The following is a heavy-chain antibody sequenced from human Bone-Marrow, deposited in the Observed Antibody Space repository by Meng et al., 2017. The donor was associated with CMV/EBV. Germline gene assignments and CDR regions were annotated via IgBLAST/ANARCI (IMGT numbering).Heavy chain of an antibody. Sequence: SETLSLTCTVSGGSISSYYRSWIRQPPGKGLEWIGYIYYSGSTNYNPSLKSRVTISVDTSKNQFSLKLSSVTAADTAVYYCARADTAMVNGMDVWGQGTTVTVSS. D-gene: IGHD5-18*01. CDR1: GGSISSYY. CDR3: ARADTAMVNGMDV. V-gene: IGHV4-59*01. CDR2: IYYSGST. J-gene: IGHJ6*02.